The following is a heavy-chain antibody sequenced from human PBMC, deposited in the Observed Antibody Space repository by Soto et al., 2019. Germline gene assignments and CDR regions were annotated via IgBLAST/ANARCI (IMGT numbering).Heavy chain of an antibody. CDR3: ARSGYYDDFYFDF. V-gene: IGHV6-1*01. CDR1: GDSVSSNSAA. D-gene: IGHD3-3*01. CDR2: TYYRSKWHN. Sequence: SQPLSLTCVISGDSVSSNSAAWNWIRQSPSRGLEWLGRTYYRSKWHNEYAVSVQSRIPINPDTSKNQFSLQLNSVTAADTAVYYCARSGYYDDFYFDFWGQGALVTVSS. J-gene: IGHJ4*02.